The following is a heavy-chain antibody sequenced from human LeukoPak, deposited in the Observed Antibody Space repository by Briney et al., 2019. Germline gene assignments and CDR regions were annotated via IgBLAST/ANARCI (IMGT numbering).Heavy chain of an antibody. D-gene: IGHD2-2*01. CDR2: IFINGGT. V-gene: IGHV4-61*02. Sequence: PSQTLSLTCTVSDDSLTSGSHYWSWIRQPAGKGLEWIGRIFINGGTNYNPSLTSRVTISADTSKSQFSLKLTSVTAADAAVYYCARMRIVVVPAAKFRHFYYGMDVWGQGTTVTVSS. CDR3: ARMRIVVVPAAKFRHFYYGMDV. CDR1: DDSLTSGSHY. J-gene: IGHJ6*02.